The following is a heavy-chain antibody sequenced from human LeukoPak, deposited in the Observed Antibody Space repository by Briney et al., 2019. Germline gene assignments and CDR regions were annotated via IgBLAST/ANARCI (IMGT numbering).Heavy chain of an antibody. CDR3: AKSSSGWSVDS. J-gene: IGHJ4*02. CDR2: TSYDGLTN. V-gene: IGHV3-30*18. CDR1: GFTFSDNA. Sequence: PGGSLRLSCAASGFTFSDNALHWVRQAPGKGLEWVAVTSYDGLTNYYVDSVKGRFTISRDNSKKTLYLQMNSLRAEDTAVYSCAKSSSGWSVDSWGQGTLVTVSS. D-gene: IGHD6-19*01.